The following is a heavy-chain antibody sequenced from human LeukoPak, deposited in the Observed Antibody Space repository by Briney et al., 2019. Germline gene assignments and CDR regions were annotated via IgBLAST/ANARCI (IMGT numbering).Heavy chain of an antibody. Sequence: GGSLRLSCAASGFTFSSYWMSWVRQAPGKGLEWVANINQDGSAKYYVDSVKGRFTISRDNAKKSLSLQMNSLRAEDTAVYYCAREDYYDSSGYLFDYWGQGTLVTVSS. D-gene: IGHD3-22*01. CDR2: INQDGSAK. CDR3: AREDYYDSSGYLFDY. J-gene: IGHJ4*02. CDR1: GFTFSSYW. V-gene: IGHV3-7*03.